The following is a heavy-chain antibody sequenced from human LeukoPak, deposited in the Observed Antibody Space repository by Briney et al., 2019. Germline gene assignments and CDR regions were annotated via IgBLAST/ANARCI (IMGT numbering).Heavy chain of an antibody. D-gene: IGHD2-2*01. V-gene: IGHV3-30*02. CDR2: IRYDGSNK. J-gene: IGHJ3*02. CDR3: ANPLRGGYCSCTSCYPDAFDI. Sequence: GGSLRLSCAASGFTFSSYGMHWVRQAPGKGLEWVAFIRYDGSNKYYADSVKGRFTISRDNSKNTLYLQMNSLRAEDTAVYYWANPLRGGYCSCTSCYPDAFDIWGQGKMVTVSS. CDR1: GFTFSSYG.